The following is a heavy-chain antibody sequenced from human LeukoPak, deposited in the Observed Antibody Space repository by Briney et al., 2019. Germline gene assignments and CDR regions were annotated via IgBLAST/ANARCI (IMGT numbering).Heavy chain of an antibody. Sequence: HPGGSLRLSCAASGFTFSSYAMSWVRQAPGKGLEWVSAISGSGGSTYYADSVQGQFTISRDNSKNTLYLQMSSLRAEDTAVYYCAREGPFWSGNYQGNWGQGTLVTVSS. J-gene: IGHJ4*02. CDR2: ISGSGGST. CDR3: AREGPFWSGNYQGN. V-gene: IGHV3-23*01. D-gene: IGHD3-3*01. CDR1: GFTFSSYA.